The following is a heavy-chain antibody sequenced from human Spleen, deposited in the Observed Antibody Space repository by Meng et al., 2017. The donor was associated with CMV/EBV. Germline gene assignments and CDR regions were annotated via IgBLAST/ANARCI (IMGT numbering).Heavy chain of an antibody. D-gene: IGHD6-25*01. V-gene: IGHV1-2*02. Sequence: ASVKVSCKASGYTFTGYYMHWVRQAPGQGFEYMGWIKGNSDDTHFTHKFQGKVTMTRNTSITTAYMELSSLRYDDTAVYYCARDRGGYWGIFDYWGQGTLVTVSS. CDR3: ARDRGGYWGIFDY. CDR2: IKGNSDDT. CDR1: GYTFTGYY. J-gene: IGHJ4*02.